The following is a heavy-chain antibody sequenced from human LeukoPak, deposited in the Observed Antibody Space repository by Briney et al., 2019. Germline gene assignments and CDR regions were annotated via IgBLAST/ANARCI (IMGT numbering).Heavy chain of an antibody. J-gene: IGHJ3*02. V-gene: IGHV1-3*01. CDR3: ARGIVGYSYGYGAFDI. D-gene: IGHD5-18*01. Sequence: ASVKVSCKASGYTFTSYAMHWVRQAPGQRLEWMGWINAGNGNTKYSQKFQGRVTITRDTSASTAYMELSSLRSEDTAVYYCARGIVGYSYGYGAFDIWGQGTMVTVSS. CDR2: INAGNGNT. CDR1: GYTFTSYA.